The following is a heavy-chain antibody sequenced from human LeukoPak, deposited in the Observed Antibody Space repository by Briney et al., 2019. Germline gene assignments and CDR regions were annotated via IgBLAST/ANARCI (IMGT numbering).Heavy chain of an antibody. CDR3: ARLITPRPRIYYYYYMDV. CDR1: GGSFSGYF. CDR2: IDHSGST. J-gene: IGHJ6*03. V-gene: IGHV4-34*01. D-gene: IGHD1-14*01. Sequence: SETLSLTCAVYGGSFSGYFWSWIRQPPGKGLEWIGEIDHSGSTNYNPSLKSRVTISIDTSKNQFSLKLSSVTAADTAVYYCARLITPRPRIYYYYYMDVWGKGTTVTVSS.